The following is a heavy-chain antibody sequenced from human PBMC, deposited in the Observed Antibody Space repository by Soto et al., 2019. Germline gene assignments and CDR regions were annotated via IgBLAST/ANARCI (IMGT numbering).Heavy chain of an antibody. CDR1: CYTFASYG. V-gene: IGHV1-18*04. CDR2: ISAYNGNT. Sequence: ASVTVSCNASCYTFASYGVVLVRLAHGQGLEWMGWISAYNGNTNYAQKLQGRVTMTTDTSTSTAYMELRSLRSDDTAVYYCARDDFWSGYYTRYYYYGMDVWGQGTTVTVSS. J-gene: IGHJ6*02. D-gene: IGHD3-3*01. CDR3: ARDDFWSGYYTRYYYYGMDV.